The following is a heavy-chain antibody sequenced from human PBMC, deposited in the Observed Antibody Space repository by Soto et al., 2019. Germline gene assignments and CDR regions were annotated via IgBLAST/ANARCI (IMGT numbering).Heavy chain of an antibody. V-gene: IGHV3-23*01. CDR2: ISVTGDT. CDR1: GFTFSSCA. J-gene: IGHJ4*02. CDR3: AKSLNTASYFVC. Sequence: GSLRLSCAASGFTFSSCAMNWVRQVPGKWPEWVSHISVTGDTYYADSVKGRVTISRDNSKNTLFLQMSCLRAEDAAVYYCAKSLNTASYFVCWGQGNTVAVSS.